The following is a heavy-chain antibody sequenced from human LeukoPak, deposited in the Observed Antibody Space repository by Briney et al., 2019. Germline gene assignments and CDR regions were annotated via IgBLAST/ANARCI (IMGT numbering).Heavy chain of an antibody. D-gene: IGHD3-10*01. CDR2: IYYSGST. Sequence: SETLSLTCTVSGGSISSSSYYWGWIRQPPGNGLEWIGSIYYSGSTYYNPSLKSRVTISVDTSKNQFSLKLSSVTAADTAVYYCARGDYYGSGSYYSGVWGKGTTVTVSS. V-gene: IGHV4-39*07. CDR3: ARGDYYGSGSYYSGV. J-gene: IGHJ6*04. CDR1: GGSISSSSYY.